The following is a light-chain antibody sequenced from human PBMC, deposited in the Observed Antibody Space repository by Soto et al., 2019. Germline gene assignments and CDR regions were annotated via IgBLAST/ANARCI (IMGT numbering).Light chain of an antibody. CDR3: SSYTSSSTLL. Sequence: QTVLTQPASVSGSPGQWIPISRIGTSSDVGGYNYVSWYQQYQGKAPKRMIYDVRNRRSGVSNRFSGSKSGNTASLTISGLQAEDEADYYCSSYTSSSTLLFGTGTKVTVL. J-gene: IGLJ1*01. V-gene: IGLV2-14*01. CDR1: SSDVGGYNY. CDR2: DVR.